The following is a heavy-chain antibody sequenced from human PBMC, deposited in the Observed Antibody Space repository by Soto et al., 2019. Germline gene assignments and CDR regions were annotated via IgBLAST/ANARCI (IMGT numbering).Heavy chain of an antibody. J-gene: IGHJ6*02. CDR3: AKEYYYGAGPDV. D-gene: IGHD3-10*01. CDR1: GFSFSAFA. Sequence: EVQLLESGGGLVQPGGSLRLSCAASGFSFSAFAMSWVRQAPGKGLEWVSTISIGGDSTYYADSVKGRFTISRDNSKSTLFLQMNSLRAEDTALYYCAKEYYYGAGPDVWGQGTTVTFSS. V-gene: IGHV3-23*01. CDR2: ISIGGDST.